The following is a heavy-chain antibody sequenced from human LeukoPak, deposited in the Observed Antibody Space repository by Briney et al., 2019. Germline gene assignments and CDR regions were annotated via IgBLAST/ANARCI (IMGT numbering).Heavy chain of an antibody. J-gene: IGHJ4*02. D-gene: IGHD2-21*02. V-gene: IGHV3-7*03. CDR2: IKQDGSEE. Sequence: GGSLRLSCAASGFTFSTYWMRWVRQAPGKGLEWVANIKQDGSEEYYVDSVKGRFTISRDNAKKSLYLQMNSLRVEDTAVYYCARARVVTKWIDYWGQGTLVTVSS. CDR1: GFTFSTYW. CDR3: ARARVVTKWIDY.